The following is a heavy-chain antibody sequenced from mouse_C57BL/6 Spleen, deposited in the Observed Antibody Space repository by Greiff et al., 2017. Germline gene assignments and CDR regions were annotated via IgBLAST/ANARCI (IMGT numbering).Heavy chain of an antibody. CDR2: IYPGSGST. Sequence: QVQLQQPGAELVKPGASVKMSCKASGYTFTSYWIPWVKQRPGQGLEWIGDIYPGSGSTNYNEKFKSKATLTVDTSSSTAYMQLSSLTSEDSAVYYCAKYYYGSSIFDYWGQVTTLTVSS. J-gene: IGHJ2*01. D-gene: IGHD1-1*01. CDR3: AKYYYGSSIFDY. CDR1: GYTFTSYW. V-gene: IGHV1-55*01.